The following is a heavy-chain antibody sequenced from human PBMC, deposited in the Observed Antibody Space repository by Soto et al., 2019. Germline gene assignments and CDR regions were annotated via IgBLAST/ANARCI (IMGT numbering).Heavy chain of an antibody. Sequence: QVQLQESGPGLVKPSETLSLSCAVSGGSVSSGDWWSWVRQPPGKGLEWIGEIHHSGSTHYNPSLNSRITMSVEKPKNQFSLKMTDVTAADTAVYYCARDIEYRVEDGWGQGTLVIVSS. CDR3: ARDIEYRVEDG. V-gene: IGHV4-4*02. CDR1: GGSVSSGDW. D-gene: IGHD6-6*01. J-gene: IGHJ4*02. CDR2: IHHSGST.